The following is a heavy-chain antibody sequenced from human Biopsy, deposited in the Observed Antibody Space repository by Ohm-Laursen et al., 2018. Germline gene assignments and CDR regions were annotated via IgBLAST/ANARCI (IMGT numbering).Heavy chain of an antibody. D-gene: IGHD4-23*01. CDR2: ISCTGYT. CDR3: ARGSNDSGGLYFPR. CDR1: GGSFTGHY. V-gene: IGHV4-59*11. J-gene: IGHJ4*02. Sequence: TLSLTCTVSGGSFTGHYWSWIRQPPGPGLEWIGHISCTGYTSYNASLKSRVTISVDTSRNLFTLRLSSLTAADTAVYYCARGSNDSGGLYFPRWGQGTLLTVSS.